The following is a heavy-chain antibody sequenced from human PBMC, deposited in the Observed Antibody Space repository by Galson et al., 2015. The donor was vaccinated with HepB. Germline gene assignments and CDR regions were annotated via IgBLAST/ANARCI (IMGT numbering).Heavy chain of an antibody. CDR2: INAGNGNT. CDR3: ARGPEVGFDYTEYFDY. V-gene: IGHV1-3*01. J-gene: IGHJ4*02. Sequence: SVKVSCKASGFTFTIFAIHWVRQAPGQRLEWMGWINAGNGNTKYSQKFQGRVTITRDTSASTAYMELSSLRSEDTAIYFCARGPEVGFDYTEYFDYSGQGSLFTVSS. D-gene: IGHD5-12*01. CDR1: GFTFTIFA.